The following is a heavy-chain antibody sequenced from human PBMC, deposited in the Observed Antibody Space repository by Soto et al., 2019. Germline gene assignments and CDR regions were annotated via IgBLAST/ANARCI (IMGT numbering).Heavy chain of an antibody. CDR2: ISGGGGTT. J-gene: IGHJ4*02. CDR1: GLTFSSHT. CDR3: ARGGAASGSRYPPLDY. D-gene: IGHD3-10*01. V-gene: IGHV3-23*01. Sequence: EVPLLESGGGLVQPGGSLRLSCAASGLTFSSHTMTWVRQAPGQGLEWVSGISGGGGTTTYADSVKGRFTISRDNSKNTLFLQMNSLRAEDTAVYYCARGGAASGSRYPPLDYWGQGTLVTVSS.